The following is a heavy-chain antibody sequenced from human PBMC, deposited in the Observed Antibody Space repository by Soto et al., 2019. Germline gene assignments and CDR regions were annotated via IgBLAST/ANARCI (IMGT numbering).Heavy chain of an antibody. Sequence: PGGSLRLSCAASGFTVSSNYMSWVRQAPGKGLEWVSVIYSGGSTYYADSVKGRFTISRHNSKNTLYLQMNSLRAEDTAVYYCASSGIVLLLHYYSNCMVVSGQATMV. CDR3: ASSGIVLLLHYYSNCMVV. V-gene: IGHV3-53*04. D-gene: IGHD3-10*01. CDR2: IYSGGST. CDR1: GFTVSSNY. J-gene: IGHJ6*01.